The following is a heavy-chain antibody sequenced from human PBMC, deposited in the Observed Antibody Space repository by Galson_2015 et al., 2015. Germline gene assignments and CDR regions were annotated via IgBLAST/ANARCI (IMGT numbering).Heavy chain of an antibody. Sequence: SLRLSCAASGFTFSNYAMSWVRQAPGKGLEWVSSIVASGGDTYYADSAKGRFTISRDNSRNTMYLQMNSLRAEDTAVYYCAKVGCGDTSCFNDNWGQGTLVIVSS. CDR1: GFTFSNYA. CDR3: AKVGCGDTSCFNDN. V-gene: IGHV3-23*01. D-gene: IGHD2-2*01. J-gene: IGHJ4*02. CDR2: IVASGGDT.